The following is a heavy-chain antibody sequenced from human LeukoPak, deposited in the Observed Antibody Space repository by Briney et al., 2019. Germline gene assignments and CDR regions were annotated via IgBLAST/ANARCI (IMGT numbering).Heavy chain of an antibody. CDR3: ARHPSVGATTGFDY. J-gene: IGHJ4*02. V-gene: IGHV4-39*01. CDR1: GGSISSSSYY. D-gene: IGHD1-26*01. CDR2: IYYSGST. Sequence: PSETLSLTCTVSGGSISSSSYYWGWIRQPPGKGLEWIGSIYYSGSTYYNPSLKSRVTISVDTSKNQFSLKLSSVTAADTAVYYCARHPSVGATTGFDYWGQGTLVIVSS.